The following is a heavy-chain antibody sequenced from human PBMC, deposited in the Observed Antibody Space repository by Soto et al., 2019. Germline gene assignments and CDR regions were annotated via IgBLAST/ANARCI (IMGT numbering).Heavy chain of an antibody. CDR1: GGSISSYY. CDR2: IYYSGST. Sequence: SETLSLTCTVSGGSISSYYWSWIRQPPGKGLEWIGYIYYSGSTNYNPSLKSRVTISVDTSKNQFSLKLSSVTAADTAVYYCARVKVFWSGYKKHNWFDPWGQGTLVTVS. D-gene: IGHD3-3*01. V-gene: IGHV4-59*01. J-gene: IGHJ5*02. CDR3: ARVKVFWSGYKKHNWFDP.